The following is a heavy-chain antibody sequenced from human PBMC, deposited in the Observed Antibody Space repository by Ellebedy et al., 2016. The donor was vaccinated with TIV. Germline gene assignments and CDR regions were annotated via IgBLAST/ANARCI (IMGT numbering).Heavy chain of an antibody. CDR1: GYTFTSYG. J-gene: IGHJ6*02. D-gene: IGHD4-17*01. Sequence: ASVKVSCKASGYTFTSYGISWVRQATGQGLEWMGWISAYNGNTNYAQKLQGRVTMTTDTSTSTAYMELRSLRSDDTAVYYCARDFYRYGDPIYYYGMDVWGQGTTVTVSS. V-gene: IGHV1-18*01. CDR3: ARDFYRYGDPIYYYGMDV. CDR2: ISAYNGNT.